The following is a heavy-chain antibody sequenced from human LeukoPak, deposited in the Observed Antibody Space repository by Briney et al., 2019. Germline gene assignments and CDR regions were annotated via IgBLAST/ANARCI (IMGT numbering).Heavy chain of an antibody. Sequence: GGSLRLSCAASGFTFSSYWMHWVRQAPGKGLVWVSRINSDGSSTSYADSVKGRFTISRDNAKNTLYLQMNSLRAEDTAVYYCARGGGVIIRGFDNWGQGTLVTVSS. J-gene: IGHJ4*02. CDR3: ARGGGVIIRGFDN. V-gene: IGHV3-74*01. CDR2: INSDGSST. D-gene: IGHD3-10*01. CDR1: GFTFSSYW.